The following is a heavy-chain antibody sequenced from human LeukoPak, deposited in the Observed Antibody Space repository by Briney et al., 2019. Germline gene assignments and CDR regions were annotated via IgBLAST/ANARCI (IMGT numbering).Heavy chain of an antibody. V-gene: IGHV1-3*01. CDR3: ARDSDSSGWSWVY. CDR2: INAGNGNT. D-gene: IGHD6-19*01. CDR1: GYRFTTDMYT. Sequence: ASVKVSCKASGYRFTTDMYTIHWLRQAPGHRLEWMGWINAGNGNTKYSQKFQGRVTITGDTSARTVYMEVSSLVSEGTAVYHCARDSDSSGWSWVYWGQGTLVTVSS. J-gene: IGHJ4*02.